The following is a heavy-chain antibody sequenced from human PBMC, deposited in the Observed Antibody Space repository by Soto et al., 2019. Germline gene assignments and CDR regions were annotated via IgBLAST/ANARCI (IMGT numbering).Heavy chain of an antibody. CDR1: GFTFRSYA. CDR2: ISGSGGST. CDR3: AKDRHIVVVPAAI. J-gene: IGHJ4*02. V-gene: IGHV3-23*01. Sequence: GSLRLSCAASGFTFRSYAMSWVRPAPGKGLEWVSAISGSGGSTYYADSVKGRFTISRDNSKNTLYLQMNSLRAEDTAVYYCAKDRHIVVVPAAIGGQGTLVTVSS. D-gene: IGHD2-2*02.